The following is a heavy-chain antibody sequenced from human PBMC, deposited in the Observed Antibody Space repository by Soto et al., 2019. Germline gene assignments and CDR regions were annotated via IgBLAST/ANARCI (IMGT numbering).Heavy chain of an antibody. CDR1: GGYFSGYD. V-gene: IGHV4-34*01. CDR2: INHSGST. J-gene: IGHJ4*02. D-gene: IGHD3-10*01. CDR3: ARVRITMVRSDYFDY. Sequence: PSETQSLTCARYGGYFSGYDWSWIRQPPGKGLEWIGEINHSGSTNYNPSLKSRVTISVDTSKNRFSLKLSSVTAADTAVYYCARVRITMVRSDYFDYWGQGTLVTVSS.